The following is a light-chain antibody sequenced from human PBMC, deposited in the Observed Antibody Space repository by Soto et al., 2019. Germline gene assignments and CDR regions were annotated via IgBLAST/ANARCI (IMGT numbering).Light chain of an antibody. Sequence: EVLLTQSPGTLSLSPGERATLSCRASQSVSSSYLAWYQQKPGQAPRLLIYGASSRATGIPDRFSGSGSGTDFTLTISRLEPEDFAVYYCQQYGKTFGQGTMVDIK. CDR3: QQYGKT. CDR1: QSVSSSY. J-gene: IGKJ1*01. CDR2: GAS. V-gene: IGKV3-20*01.